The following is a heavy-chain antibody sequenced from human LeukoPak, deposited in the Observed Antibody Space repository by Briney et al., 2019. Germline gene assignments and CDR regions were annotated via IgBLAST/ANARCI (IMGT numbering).Heavy chain of an antibody. CDR2: ISYDGSNK. V-gene: IGHV3-30*18. CDR3: AKSHDCSSTSCPYYFDY. D-gene: IGHD2-2*01. J-gene: IGHJ4*02. Sequence: GGSLRLSCAASGFTFSIYAMHWVRQAPGKGLEWVAVISYDGSNKYYADSVKGRFTISRDNSKNTLYLQMNSLRAEDTAVYYCAKSHDCSSTSCPYYFDYWGQGTLVTVSS. CDR1: GFTFSIYA.